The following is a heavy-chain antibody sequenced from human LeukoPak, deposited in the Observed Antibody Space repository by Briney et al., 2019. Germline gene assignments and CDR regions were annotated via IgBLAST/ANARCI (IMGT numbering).Heavy chain of an antibody. Sequence: PGGSLRLSCVVSGFTFKTYSMNWVRQAPGKGLEWVSSISSGGTYVDYADSVKGRFTISRDNAKNSLYLQMNSLRAEDTAVYYCARERAAAGPWPDAFDIWGQGTMVTVSS. J-gene: IGHJ3*02. CDR1: GFTFKTYS. CDR2: ISSGGTYV. D-gene: IGHD6-13*01. CDR3: ARERAAAGPWPDAFDI. V-gene: IGHV3-21*01.